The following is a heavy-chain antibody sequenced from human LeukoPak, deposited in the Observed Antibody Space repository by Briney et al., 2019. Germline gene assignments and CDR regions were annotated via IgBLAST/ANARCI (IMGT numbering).Heavy chain of an antibody. CDR2: ISTNGGST. Sequence: GGSLRLSCAASGFTFSSYAMHWVRQAPGKGLEYVSGISTNGGSTYYADSVKGRFTISRDNSKNTLYLQMNSLRAEDTAVYYCAKDGGGYYPSYYYYMDVWGKGTTVTISS. V-gene: IGHV3-64*02. D-gene: IGHD3-22*01. J-gene: IGHJ6*03. CDR1: GFTFSSYA. CDR3: AKDGGGYYPSYYYYMDV.